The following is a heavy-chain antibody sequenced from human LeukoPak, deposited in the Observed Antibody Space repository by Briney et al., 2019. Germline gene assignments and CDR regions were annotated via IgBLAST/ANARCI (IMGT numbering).Heavy chain of an antibody. CDR1: GYTFTTYP. CDR2: IIPIFGTA. D-gene: IGHD5-12*01. J-gene: IGHJ4*02. V-gene: IGHV1-69*13. Sequence: SSVKVSCKDSGYTFTTYPINWVRQAPAQGLEWMGGIIPIFGTANYAQKFQGRVTITADESTSTAYMELSSLRSEDTAVYYCARDSVGGYSGYDGFDYWGQGTLVTVSS. CDR3: ARDSVGGYSGYDGFDY.